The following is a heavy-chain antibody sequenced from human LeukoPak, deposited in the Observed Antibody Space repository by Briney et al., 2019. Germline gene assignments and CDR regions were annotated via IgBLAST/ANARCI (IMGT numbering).Heavy chain of an antibody. Sequence: SETLSLTCTVSGGSISSSSYYWGWIRQPPGTGLEWIGSIYYTGSTDYNPSLKSRVTISVDTSKNQFSLKLRSVTAADTAVYYCARCSILWFREAFDYWGQGTLVSVSS. CDR3: ARCSILWFREAFDY. D-gene: IGHD3-10*01. CDR2: IYYTGST. J-gene: IGHJ4*02. CDR1: GGSISSSSYY. V-gene: IGHV4-39*07.